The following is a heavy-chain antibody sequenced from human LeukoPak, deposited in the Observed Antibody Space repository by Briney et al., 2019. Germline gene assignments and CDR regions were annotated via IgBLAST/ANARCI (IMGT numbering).Heavy chain of an antibody. CDR1: GXTFSXYX. J-gene: IGHJ5*02. V-gene: IGHV3-23*01. CDR2: ITGNGANT. Sequence: GGXLXLSCXASGXTFSXYXXSWVRQAPGKGLEWXSAITGNGANTFYADSVKGRFTISRDNSKNTMYLQMNSLRAEDTALYYCARDRSGSYPNWFDPWGQGTLVTVSS. D-gene: IGHD3-10*01. CDR3: ARDRSGSYPNWFDP.